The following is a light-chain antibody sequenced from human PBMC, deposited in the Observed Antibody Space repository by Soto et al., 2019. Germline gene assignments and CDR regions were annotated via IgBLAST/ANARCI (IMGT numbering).Light chain of an antibody. CDR1: QSVRSSY. CDR3: QQYGSSPRFT. V-gene: IGKV3-20*01. J-gene: IGKJ3*01. CDR2: GAA. Sequence: EIVLTQSPGTLSLSPGERATLACRASQSVRSSYLAWYQQKPGQAPRLLIYGAATRATGIPDRFSGSGSGTDVTLTSSRMEPEDFAVYDCQQYGSSPRFTFGPGTKVY.